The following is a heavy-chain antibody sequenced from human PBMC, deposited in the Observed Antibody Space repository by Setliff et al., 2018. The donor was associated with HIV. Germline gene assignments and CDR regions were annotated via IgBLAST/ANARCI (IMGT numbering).Heavy chain of an antibody. V-gene: IGHV7-4-1*02. CDR2: INTNTGNP. CDR1: GYTFTSYA. CDR3: ARDLNYVWVSDNAFDI. Sequence: ASVKVSCKASGYTFTSYAMNGVRQAPGQGLEWMGWINTNTGNPTYAQGFTGRFVFSFDTSVSTAYLLISSLKAEDTAVYCCARDLNYVWVSDNAFDIWGQGTMVTVSS. D-gene: IGHD3-16*01. J-gene: IGHJ3*02.